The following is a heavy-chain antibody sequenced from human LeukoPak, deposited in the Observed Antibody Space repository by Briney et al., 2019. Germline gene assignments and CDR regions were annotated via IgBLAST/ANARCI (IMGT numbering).Heavy chain of an antibody. CDR2: ISYDGSNK. Sequence: GGSLRLSCAASGFTFSSYGMHWVRQAPGKGLEWVAVISYDGSNKYYADSVNGRFTISRDNSKNTLYLQMNSLRAEDTAVYYCAKSHFDWPDAFDIWGQGTMVTVSS. J-gene: IGHJ3*02. V-gene: IGHV3-30*18. CDR1: GFTFSSYG. D-gene: IGHD3-9*01. CDR3: AKSHFDWPDAFDI.